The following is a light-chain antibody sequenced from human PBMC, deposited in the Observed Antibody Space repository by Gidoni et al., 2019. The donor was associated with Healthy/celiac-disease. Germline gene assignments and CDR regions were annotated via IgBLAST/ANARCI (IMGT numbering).Light chain of an antibody. Sequence: QSALTQPASVSGSPGQSITISCTGTSSDVGSYNLVSWYQQHPGKAPKLMIYEGSTRPSGVSNRFSGYKSGNTASLTISGLQAEDEADYYCCSYAGSSIAFGGGTKLTV. V-gene: IGLV2-23*01. CDR1: SSDVGSYNL. J-gene: IGLJ2*01. CDR2: EGS. CDR3: CSYAGSSIA.